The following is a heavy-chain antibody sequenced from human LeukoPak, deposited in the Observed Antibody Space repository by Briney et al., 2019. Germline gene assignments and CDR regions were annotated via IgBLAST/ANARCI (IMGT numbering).Heavy chain of an antibody. J-gene: IGHJ6*02. CDR1: GYTFTGYY. Sequence: ASVKVSCKASGYTFTGYYMHWVRQAPGQGLEWLGWINPNSGGTNYAQKFQGGVTMTRDTSISTAYMELSRLRSDDTAVYYCARNLRFLEWLQGPRPGYGMDVWGQGTTVTVSS. D-gene: IGHD3-3*01. CDR2: INPNSGGT. CDR3: ARNLRFLEWLQGPRPGYGMDV. V-gene: IGHV1-2*02.